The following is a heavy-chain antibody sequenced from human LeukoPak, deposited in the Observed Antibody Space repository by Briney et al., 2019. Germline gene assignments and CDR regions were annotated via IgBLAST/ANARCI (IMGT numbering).Heavy chain of an antibody. D-gene: IGHD3-16*01. Sequence: PGGSLRLSCTASGFTFGDYAMSWVRQAPGKGREWVGFIRSKAYGGTTEYAASVKGRFTISRDDSKSIAYLQMNSLKTEDTAVYYCTRDLITGRHEDYYYMDVWGKGTTVTVSS. V-gene: IGHV3-49*04. CDR1: GFTFGDYA. CDR2: IRSKAYGGTT. CDR3: TRDLITGRHEDYYYMDV. J-gene: IGHJ6*03.